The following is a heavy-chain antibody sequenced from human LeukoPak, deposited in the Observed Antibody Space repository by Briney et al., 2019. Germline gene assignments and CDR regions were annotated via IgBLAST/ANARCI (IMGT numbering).Heavy chain of an antibody. D-gene: IGHD6-13*01. CDR1: GYSFANYW. CDR2: IYPDDSNT. J-gene: IGHJ5*02. V-gene: IGHV5-51*01. CDR3: ARVLDLAAAGYNWFDP. Sequence: GESLKISCKASGYSFANYWVGWVRPMPGKGLEWMGIIYPDDSNTRYSPSFQGQVTISADKSITTAYLQWSSLKASDTAMYYCARVLDLAAAGYNWFDPWGQGTLVTVSS.